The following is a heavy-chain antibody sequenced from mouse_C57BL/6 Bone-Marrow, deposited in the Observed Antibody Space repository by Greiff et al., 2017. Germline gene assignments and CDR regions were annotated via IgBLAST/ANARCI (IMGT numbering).Heavy chain of an antibody. CDR2: ISSGSSTI. V-gene: IGHV5-17*01. J-gene: IGHJ4*01. CDR3: GGGNCEREMDY. Sequence: EVMLVESGGGLVKPGGSLKLSCAASGFTFSDYGMHWVRQAPEKGLEWVAYISSGSSTIYYADTVKGRFTISRDNAKNTLFLQMTSLRSEDTAMYYCGGGNCEREMDYWGQGTSVTVSS. D-gene: IGHD2-1*01. CDR1: GFTFSDYG.